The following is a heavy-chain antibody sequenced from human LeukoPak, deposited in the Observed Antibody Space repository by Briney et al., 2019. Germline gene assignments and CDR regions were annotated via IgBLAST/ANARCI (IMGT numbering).Heavy chain of an antibody. D-gene: IGHD1-26*01. CDR3: GRARRWERGLPREYFDS. J-gene: IGHJ4*02. Sequence: PGGSLRLSCAASGFTIDDYAMHWVRHAPGKGLEWVSGISWNSGSIGYADSVKGRFTISRDNAKNSLYLQMNSLRAEDTAVYYGGRARRWERGLPREYFDSGGRGPLAPVPS. V-gene: IGHV3-9*01. CDR2: ISWNSGSI. CDR1: GFTIDDYA.